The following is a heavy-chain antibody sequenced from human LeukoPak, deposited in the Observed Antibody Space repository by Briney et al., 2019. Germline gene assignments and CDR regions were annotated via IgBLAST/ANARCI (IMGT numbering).Heavy chain of an antibody. D-gene: IGHD1-26*01. CDR1: GFTFSTYW. V-gene: IGHV3-7*01. CDR2: IKQDGSEK. Sequence: GGSLRLSCAVSGFTFSTYWMSWVRQAPGKGLEWVANIKQDGSEKYYVDSVKGRFIISRDNAKNSLYLQMNSLRAEDTAVYYCARWAGAILTDYWGQGTLVTVSS. J-gene: IGHJ4*02. CDR3: ARWAGAILTDY.